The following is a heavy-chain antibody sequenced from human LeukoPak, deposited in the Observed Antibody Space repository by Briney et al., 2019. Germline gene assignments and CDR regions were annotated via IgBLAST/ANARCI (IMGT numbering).Heavy chain of an antibody. V-gene: IGHV4-59*01. CDR1: VGSLCSYY. CDR2: IYYSGST. Sequence: PSETLSLTCTVSVGSLCSYYWCWIWQTPGKGRWRMGYIYYSGSTNYNPSLKSRVTISVDTSKNQSSLKLSSVTAADTAVYYCAREGLYYYYYYMDVWGKGTTVTVSS. J-gene: IGHJ6*03. CDR3: AREGLYYYYYYMDV. D-gene: IGHD3/OR15-3a*01.